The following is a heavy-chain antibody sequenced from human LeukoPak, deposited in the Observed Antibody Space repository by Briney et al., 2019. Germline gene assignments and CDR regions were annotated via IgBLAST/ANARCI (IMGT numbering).Heavy chain of an antibody. V-gene: IGHV3-7*02. J-gene: IGHJ4*02. CDR3: ARGLRRGDY. CDR1: AFTFRTYY. D-gene: IGHD4-17*01. CDR2: IKPDGSEK. Sequence: GGSLRLSCAASAFTFRTYYMSWVRQAPGKGLEWVAMIKPDGSEKYYVDSVKGLFTISRDNAKVSLYLEMNSLRAEDTAVYYCARGLRRGDYWGQGTLVTVSS.